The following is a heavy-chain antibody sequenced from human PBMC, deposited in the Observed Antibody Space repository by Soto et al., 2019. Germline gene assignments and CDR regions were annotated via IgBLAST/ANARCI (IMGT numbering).Heavy chain of an antibody. V-gene: IGHV1-69*13. CDR1: GGAFSSYA. CDR3: AVLNSGYDYYFDY. Sequence: SVKVSCKASGGAFSSYAISWVRQAPGQGLEWMGGIIPIFGTANYAQKFQGRVTITADESTSTAYMELSSLRSEDTAVYYCAVLNSGYDYYFDYWGQGTLVTVSS. CDR2: IIPIFGTA. J-gene: IGHJ4*02. D-gene: IGHD5-12*01.